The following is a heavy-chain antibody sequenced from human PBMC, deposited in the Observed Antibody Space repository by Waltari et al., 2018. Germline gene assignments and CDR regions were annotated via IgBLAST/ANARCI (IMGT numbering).Heavy chain of an antibody. J-gene: IGHJ6*03. Sequence: EVQLVQSGVEVKKPGESLKISCKASGYLFTKFWLGWVRQTPGKGPGWMGSIYPLEADTRYSPSFQGQVTMSVDKSSDTAYLQWSSLAAADTAMYYCAGWAEGVPLYFYYYMDVWGNGTPVTVSS. V-gene: IGHV5-51*01. CDR1: GYLFTKFW. D-gene: IGHD2-8*01. CDR3: AGWAEGVPLYFYYYMDV. CDR2: IYPLEADT.